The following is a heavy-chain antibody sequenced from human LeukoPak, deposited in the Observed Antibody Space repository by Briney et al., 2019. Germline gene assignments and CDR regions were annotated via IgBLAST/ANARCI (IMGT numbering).Heavy chain of an antibody. J-gene: IGHJ4*02. V-gene: IGHV3-33*01. CDR3: ARSLRDSSGYYFDY. CDR2: IWYDGSNK. Sequence: PGGSLRLSCAASGFTFSSYGMHWVRQAPGKGLEWVAHIWYDGSNKFYADSVKGRFTISRDNSKDTLYLQMNSLRAEDTAVYYCARSLRDSSGYYFDYWGQGTLVTVSS. D-gene: IGHD3-22*01. CDR1: GFTFSSYG.